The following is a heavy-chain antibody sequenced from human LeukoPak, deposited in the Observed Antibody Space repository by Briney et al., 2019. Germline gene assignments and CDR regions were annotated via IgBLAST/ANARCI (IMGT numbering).Heavy chain of an antibody. CDR2: ISWNSGSI. CDR3: AKRGGYSSSWGAFDI. Sequence: GGSLRLSCAASGFTFDDYAMHWVRQAPGKGLEWVSGISWNSGSIGYADSVKGRFTISRDNAKKSLYLQMNSLRAEDTALYYCAKRGGYSSSWGAFDIWGQGTMVTVSS. J-gene: IGHJ3*02. D-gene: IGHD6-13*01. V-gene: IGHV3-9*01. CDR1: GFTFDDYA.